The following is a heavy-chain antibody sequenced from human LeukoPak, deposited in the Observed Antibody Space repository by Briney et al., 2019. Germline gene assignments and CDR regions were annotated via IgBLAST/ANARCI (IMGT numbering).Heavy chain of an antibody. CDR3: AKAAYDSSGSWYYFDY. Sequence: GGSLRLSCAASGFTFSDYYMSWIRQAPGKGLEWVSYISSSGSTIYYADSVKGRFTISRDNAKNSLYLQMNSLRAEDTAVYYCAKAAYDSSGSWYYFDYWGQGTLVTVSS. CDR1: GFTFSDYY. CDR2: ISSSGSTI. V-gene: IGHV3-11*04. J-gene: IGHJ4*02. D-gene: IGHD3-22*01.